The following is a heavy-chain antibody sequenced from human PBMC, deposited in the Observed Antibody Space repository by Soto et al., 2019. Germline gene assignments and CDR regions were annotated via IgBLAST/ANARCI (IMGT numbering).Heavy chain of an antibody. D-gene: IGHD3-3*01. CDR3: ARGWTIFGVATPHAFDI. J-gene: IGHJ3*02. Sequence: ASVKVSFKASGYTFTSYYMHWVRQAPGQGLERMGIINPSGGSTSYAQKFQGRVTMTRDTSTSTVYMELSSLRSEDTAVYYCARGWTIFGVATPHAFDIWGQATMVTVSS. CDR2: INPSGGST. V-gene: IGHV1-46*03. CDR1: GYTFTSYY.